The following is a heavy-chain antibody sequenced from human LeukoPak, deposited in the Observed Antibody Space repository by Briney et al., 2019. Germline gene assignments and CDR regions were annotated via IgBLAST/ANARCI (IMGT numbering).Heavy chain of an antibody. CDR3: TRGDGSPNWYFDL. J-gene: IGHJ2*01. CDR2: MYSGGST. Sequence: GGSLSLSCAASGFSVRDDYMSWVRQAPGKGLEWVSLMYSGGSTYYADSVKGRFMMSRLSSKNTLFLQINSLRTDDTAVYYCTRGDGSPNWYFDLWGRGTLVTVSS. CDR1: GFSVRDDY. V-gene: IGHV3-53*04. D-gene: IGHD5-24*01.